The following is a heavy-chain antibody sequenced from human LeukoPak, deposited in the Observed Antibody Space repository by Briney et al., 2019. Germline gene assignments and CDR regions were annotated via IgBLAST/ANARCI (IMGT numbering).Heavy chain of an antibody. V-gene: IGHV3-11*01. CDR2: ISSSGSTI. J-gene: IGHJ6*03. CDR3: ARASYGSGSYYAGYDYYYDMDV. Sequence: LSLTCNVSGASLNNFYWSWIAQAPGKGLEWVSYISSSGSTIYYADSVKGRFTISRDNAKHSLYLQMNSLRAEDTAVYYCARASYGSGSYYAGYDYYYDMDVWGKGTTVTISS. CDR1: GASLNNFY. D-gene: IGHD3-10*01.